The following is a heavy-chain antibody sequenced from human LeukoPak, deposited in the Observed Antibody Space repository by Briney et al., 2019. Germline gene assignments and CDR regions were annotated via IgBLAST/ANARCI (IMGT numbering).Heavy chain of an antibody. J-gene: IGHJ4*02. CDR2: IYTSGST. CDR1: GGSISSGSYY. Sequence: SETLSLTCTVPGGSISSGSYYWSWIRQPAGKGLEWIGRIYTSGSTNYNPSLKSRVTISVDTSKNQFSLQRSSVTAADTAVYYCARAEYPREGLYGPLGYWGQGTLVTVSS. V-gene: IGHV4-61*02. D-gene: IGHD3-16*01. CDR3: ARAEYPREGLYGPLGY.